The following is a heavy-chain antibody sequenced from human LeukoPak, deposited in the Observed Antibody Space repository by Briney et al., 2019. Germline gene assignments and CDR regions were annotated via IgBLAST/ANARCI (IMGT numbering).Heavy chain of an antibody. CDR3: ARNWAARLGYYYYGMDV. V-gene: IGHV1-69*13. Sequence: VASVKVSCKASGGTFSSYAISWVRQAPGQGLEWMGGIIPIFGTANYAQKFQGRVTITADESTSTAYMELSSLRSEDTAVYYCARNWAARLGYYYYGMDVWGQGTTVTVSS. CDR2: IIPIFGTA. J-gene: IGHJ6*02. D-gene: IGHD6-6*01. CDR1: GGTFSSYA.